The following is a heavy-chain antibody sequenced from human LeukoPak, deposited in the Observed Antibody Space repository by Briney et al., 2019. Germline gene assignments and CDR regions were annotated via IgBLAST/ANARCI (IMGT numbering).Heavy chain of an antibody. CDR2: INPSGGST. CDR1: GYTFTSYY. D-gene: IGHD3-3*01. Sequence: ASVKVSCTASGYTFTSYYMHWVRQAPGQGLEWMGIINPSGGSTSYAQKFQGRVTMTRDTSTSTVYMELSSLRSEDTAVYYCARDSIFGVVTAHFDYWGQGTLVTVSS. CDR3: ARDSIFGVVTAHFDY. J-gene: IGHJ4*02. V-gene: IGHV1-46*01.